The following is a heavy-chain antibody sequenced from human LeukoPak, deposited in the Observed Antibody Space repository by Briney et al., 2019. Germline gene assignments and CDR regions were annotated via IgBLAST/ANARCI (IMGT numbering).Heavy chain of an antibody. D-gene: IGHD3-10*01. CDR3: AKTWRGRGYYGYGPSGYFYYMDV. V-gene: IGHV3-23*01. Sequence: PGGSLRLSCEASGFTFSTYGINWVRQAPGKGLEWVSAISGSGGSTYYADSVKGRFTISRDNSKNTLWLQMNSLKGEDTAVYYCAKTWRGRGYYGYGPSGYFYYMDVWGKGTTVTISS. J-gene: IGHJ6*03. CDR2: ISGSGGST. CDR1: GFTFSTYG.